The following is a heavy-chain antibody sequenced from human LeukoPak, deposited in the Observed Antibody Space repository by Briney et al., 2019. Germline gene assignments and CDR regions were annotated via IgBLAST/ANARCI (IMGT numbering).Heavy chain of an antibody. CDR3: ARDSGGYYGYDY. V-gene: IGHV3-21*01. J-gene: IGHJ4*02. Sequence: GGSLRLSCAASGFTFSSYSMNWVRQAPGKGLEWVSSISSSSSYIYYADSVKGRFTISRDNAKNSLYLQMNSLRAEDTAVYYCARDSGGYYGYDYWGQGTLVTVSS. CDR2: ISSSSSYI. D-gene: IGHD3-10*01. CDR1: GFTFSSYS.